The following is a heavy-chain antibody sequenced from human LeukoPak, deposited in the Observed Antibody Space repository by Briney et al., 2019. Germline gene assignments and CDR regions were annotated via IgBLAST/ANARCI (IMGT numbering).Heavy chain of an antibody. CDR1: GFTFSSYG. CDR3: AKSGYSSGWYRYYFDY. J-gene: IGHJ4*02. CDR2: IRYDGSNK. D-gene: IGHD6-19*01. Sequence: PGGSLRLSCAASGFTFSSYGMHWVRQAPGKGLEWVAFIRYDGSNKYYADSVKGRFTISRDNSKNTLYLQMNSLRAEDTAVYYYAKSGYSSGWYRYYFDYWGQGTLVTVSS. V-gene: IGHV3-30*02.